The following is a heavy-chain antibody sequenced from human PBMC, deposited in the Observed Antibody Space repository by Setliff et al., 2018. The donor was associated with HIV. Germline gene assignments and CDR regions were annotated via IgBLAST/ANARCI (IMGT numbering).Heavy chain of an antibody. Sequence: GGSLRLSCAASGFTFSSYAMHWVRQAPGKGLEYVSSISSNGGNTYYASSLKGRFTISRDNSKNTLYLQMGSLRAEDMAVYYCAKDYYDFVWGSSLAYWGQGTLVTVSS. D-gene: IGHD3-16*01. CDR1: GFTFSSYA. J-gene: IGHJ4*02. CDR2: ISSNGGNT. V-gene: IGHV3-64*01. CDR3: AKDYYDFVWGSSLAY.